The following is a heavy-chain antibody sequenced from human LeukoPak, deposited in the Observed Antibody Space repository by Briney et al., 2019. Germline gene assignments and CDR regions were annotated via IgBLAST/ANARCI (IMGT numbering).Heavy chain of an antibody. D-gene: IGHD6-13*01. J-gene: IGHJ4*02. Sequence: SETLSLTCTVSGGSISSSSYYWDWIRQPPGKGLEWIGTIYYSGSTNNNPSLKSRVTISVDTSKNQFSLKLSSVTAADTAVYYCARRHSSSWSDFGYWGQGTLVTVSS. CDR2: IYYSGST. V-gene: IGHV4-39*01. CDR3: ARRHSSSWSDFGY. CDR1: GGSISSSSYY.